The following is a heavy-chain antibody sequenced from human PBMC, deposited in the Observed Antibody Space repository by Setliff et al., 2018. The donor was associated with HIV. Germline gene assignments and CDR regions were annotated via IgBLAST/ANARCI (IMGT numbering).Heavy chain of an antibody. CDR3: SKSQDILSWNWFDS. Sequence: GESLKISCAASRFTFSSFGMHWVRQAPGKGLEWVAAISYDGNEKYYVDSVKGRLTISRDNSRNTLFRQMNSLTTEDTAVYYCSKSQDILSWNWFDSWGQGTQVTVTS. V-gene: IGHV3-30*18. CDR1: RFTFSSFG. D-gene: IGHD3-9*01. CDR2: ISYDGNEK. J-gene: IGHJ5*01.